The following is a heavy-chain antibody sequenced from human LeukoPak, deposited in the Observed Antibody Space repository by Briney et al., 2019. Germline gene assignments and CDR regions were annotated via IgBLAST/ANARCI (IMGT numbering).Heavy chain of an antibody. V-gene: IGHV4-39*07. CDR2: IYYSGST. J-gene: IGHJ4*02. CDR1: GDSISSSFYY. D-gene: IGHD2-2*01. CDR3: ARGPEVVPAATNDY. Sequence: SETLSLTCTVSGDSISSSFYYWGWIRQPPGKGLEWIGNIYYSGSTYYNPSLKSRVTISVDTSKNQFSLKLSSVTAADTAVYYCARGPEVVPAATNDYWGQGTLVTVSS.